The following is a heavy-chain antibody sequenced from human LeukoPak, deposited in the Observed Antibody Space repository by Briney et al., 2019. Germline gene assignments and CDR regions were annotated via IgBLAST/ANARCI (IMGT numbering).Heavy chain of an antibody. J-gene: IGHJ4*02. CDR3: ARTPAYCGGDCYSTFDY. D-gene: IGHD2-21*02. CDR1: GFTFSTYA. CDR2: LSVGGGTT. V-gene: IGHV3-23*01. Sequence: GGSLRLSSAASGFTFSTYAMSWVRQAPGKGLEWVSALSVGGGTTYYADSVKGRFTISRDNSKNMLYLQMNSLRAEDTAVYYCARTPAYCGGDCYSTFDYWGQGTLVTVSS.